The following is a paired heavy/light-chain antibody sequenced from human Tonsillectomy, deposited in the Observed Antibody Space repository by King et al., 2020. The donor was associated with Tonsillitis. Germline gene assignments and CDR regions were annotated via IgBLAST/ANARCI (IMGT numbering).Light chain of an antibody. Sequence: QSVLTQPPSVSGAPGQRVTISCTGSSSNIGAGYEVHWYQHLPGTAPKLLISANNDRASGVPDRFSGSKSGTSASLAISGLQAEDEADYHCQSYDTSLSGAVFGGGTKLTVL. CDR2: ANN. CDR1: SSNIGAGYE. CDR3: QSYDTSLSGAV. V-gene: IGLV1-40*01. J-gene: IGLJ2*01.
Heavy chain of an antibody. CDR1: GFTFSSHA. J-gene: IGHJ4*02. CDR3: AKDRGFGYRFSSYYFDY. D-gene: IGHD5-18*01. Sequence: EVRLLESGGDLVQPGGSLRLSCAASGFTFSSHAMSWVRQAPGKGLEWISAISGSGDSAYYAESVKGRFTISRDNSKNTLYLQMNSLRADDTAVYFCAKDRGFGYRFSSYYFDYWGQGILVTVSS. CDR2: ISGSGDSA. V-gene: IGHV3-23*01.